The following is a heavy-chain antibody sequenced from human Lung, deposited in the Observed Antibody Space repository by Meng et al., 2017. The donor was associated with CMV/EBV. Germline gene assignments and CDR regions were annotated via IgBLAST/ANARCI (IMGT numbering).Heavy chain of an antibody. Sequence: ASVKVSXKASAYTFSSYGISWVRQAPGQGLEGMGWISTYNGKTNYAKKLQGRVTMTTDTSTSTAYMELRSLRSDDTTIYYCAREGSSNVVAPTDRWDYCHYGMDIWGQGXPVTVSS. D-gene: IGHD2-2*01. CDR3: AREGSSNVVAPTDRWDYCHYGMDI. J-gene: IGHJ6*02. CDR1: AYTFSSYG. CDR2: ISTYNGKT. V-gene: IGHV1-18*01.